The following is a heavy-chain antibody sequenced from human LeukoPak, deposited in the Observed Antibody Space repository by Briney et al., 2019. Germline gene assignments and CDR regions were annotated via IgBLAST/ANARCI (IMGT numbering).Heavy chain of an antibody. CDR3: ARDVTTVTTHAFDI. J-gene: IGHJ3*02. CDR1: GFTFSSYS. CDR2: ISSSSSYI. V-gene: IGHV3-21*01. Sequence: GGSLRLSCAASGFTFSSYSMNWVRQAPGKGLEWVSSISSSSSYIYYADSVKGRFTISRDNAKDSLYLQMNSLRAEDTAVYYCARDVTTVTTHAFDIWGQGTMVTVSS. D-gene: IGHD4-11*01.